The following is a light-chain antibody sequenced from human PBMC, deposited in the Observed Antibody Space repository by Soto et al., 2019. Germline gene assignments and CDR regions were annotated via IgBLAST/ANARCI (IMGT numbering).Light chain of an antibody. CDR1: QGVRSD. Sequence: EIAMTQSPDTLSVSPGDRATLSCRASQGVRSDLAWYQQKAGQSPRLLIYGASTRAAETPARFSGSGSETELTLTISSLQSEDFAVYYCQQYSKWPLTFGGGTKVEIK. J-gene: IGKJ4*01. CDR2: GAS. V-gene: IGKV3-15*01. CDR3: QQYSKWPLT.